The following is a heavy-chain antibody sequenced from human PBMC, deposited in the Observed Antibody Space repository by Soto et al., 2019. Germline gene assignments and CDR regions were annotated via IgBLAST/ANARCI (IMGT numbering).Heavy chain of an antibody. CDR1: GYTFTSNG. V-gene: IGHV1-18*01. J-gene: IGHJ4*02. CDR3: AREALYYESSGLDY. CDR2: ISGYNGNT. D-gene: IGHD3-22*01. Sequence: QVQLVQSGAEVKKPGASVKVSCKASGYTFTSNGISWVRQAPGQGLEWMGWISGYNGNTNYAQNLQGRVTVTTDTSTSTAYMELRSLRSDDTAVYYCAREALYYESSGLDYWGQGTLVTVSS.